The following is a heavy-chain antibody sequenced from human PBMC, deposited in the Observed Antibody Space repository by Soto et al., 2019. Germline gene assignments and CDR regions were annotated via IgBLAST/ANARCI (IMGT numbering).Heavy chain of an antibody. CDR3: ARDWGAPGRGSALGYYYHFGMDV. V-gene: IGHV3-7*05. CDR1: GFTYSTYW. CDR2: IKEDGSEA. Sequence: EVQLVESGGGLVQPGGSLRLSCAASGFTYSTYWMNWVRQAPGKGLEWVANIKEDGSEAYYVDSVKGRFTISRDNAKNSLYLDMNSPRGEDTAVYYCARDWGAPGRGSALGYYYHFGMDVW. D-gene: IGHD3-16*01. J-gene: IGHJ6*01.